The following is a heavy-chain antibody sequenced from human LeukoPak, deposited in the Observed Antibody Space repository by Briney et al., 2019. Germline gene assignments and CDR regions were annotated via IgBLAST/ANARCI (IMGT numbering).Heavy chain of an antibody. CDR1: GFTFSSYA. CDR2: ISGGGGST. V-gene: IGHV3-23*01. CDR3: AKGGTPITMIVVVITGYYFDY. Sequence: GGSLRLSCAASGFTFSSYAMGWVRQAPGKGLEWVSAISGGGGSTYYADSVKGRFTISRDNSKNTLYLQMNSLRAEDTAVYYCAKGGTPITMIVVVITGYYFDYWGQGTLVTVSS. D-gene: IGHD3-22*01. J-gene: IGHJ4*02.